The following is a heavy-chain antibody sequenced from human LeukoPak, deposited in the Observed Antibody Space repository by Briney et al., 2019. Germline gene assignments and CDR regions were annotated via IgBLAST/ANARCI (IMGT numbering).Heavy chain of an antibody. CDR3: ARSLGSDSTY. CDR2: IYGGGTT. CDR1: GLTVSNNY. V-gene: IGHV3-53*01. D-gene: IGHD1-26*01. Sequence: GGSLSLSCGASGLTVSNNYMSWVRQAPGKGLEWVSVIYGGGTTVYADSVKGRFTIPRDSSKNTVYLQMNSLRAEDTAVYYCARSLGSDSTYWGQGTLVTVSS. J-gene: IGHJ4*02.